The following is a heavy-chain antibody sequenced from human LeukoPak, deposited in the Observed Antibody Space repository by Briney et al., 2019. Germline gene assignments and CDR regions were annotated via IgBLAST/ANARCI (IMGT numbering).Heavy chain of an antibody. CDR1: GFTYRRYE. CDR3: VRDPSVAADDY. J-gene: IGHJ4*02. D-gene: IGHD6-19*01. CDR2: SSSGGSAI. Sequence: GDSLRLSYGAWGFTYRRYEMNWVRQARGKGREWVSYSSSGGSAIYYADSVKGRFTISRDNAKNSLYLQMNSLRAEDTAIYYCVRDPSVAADDYWGQGTLVTVSS. V-gene: IGHV3-48*03.